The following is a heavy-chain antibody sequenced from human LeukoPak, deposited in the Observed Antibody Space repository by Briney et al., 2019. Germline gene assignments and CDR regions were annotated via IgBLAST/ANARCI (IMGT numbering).Heavy chain of an antibody. CDR3: ARDPNIVATSGFDY. CDR2: ISSSSSTI. V-gene: IGHV3-48*01. D-gene: IGHD5-12*01. Sequence: GGSLRLSCAASGFTFSSYWMSWVRQAPGKGLEWVSYISSSSSTIYYADSVKGRFTISRDNAKNSLYLQMNSLRAEDTAVYYCARDPNIVATSGFDYWGQGTLVTVSS. J-gene: IGHJ4*02. CDR1: GFTFSSYW.